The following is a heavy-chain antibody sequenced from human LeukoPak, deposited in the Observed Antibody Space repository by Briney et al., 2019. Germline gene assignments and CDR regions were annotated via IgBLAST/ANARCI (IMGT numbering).Heavy chain of an antibody. CDR1: GYRLSSYG. J-gene: IGHJ3*02. D-gene: IGHD3-16*02. Sequence: GASVKVSCKASGYRLSSYGISWVRQAPGRGLEWMGWISAYNGNTNSAQKFQGRVTMTTDTSTSSAYMELRSLRSDDTAVYYCARTKSRLGELSLDPDAFDIWGQGTMVTVSS. V-gene: IGHV1-18*01. CDR3: ARTKSRLGELSLDPDAFDI. CDR2: ISAYNGNT.